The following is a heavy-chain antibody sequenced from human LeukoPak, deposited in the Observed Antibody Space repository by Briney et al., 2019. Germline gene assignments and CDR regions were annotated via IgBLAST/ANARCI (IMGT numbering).Heavy chain of an antibody. D-gene: IGHD3-22*01. CDR2: IYSGGST. CDR3: ARDHYYDSSGYYSDY. Sequence: PGGSLRLSCAASGFTVSSNYMSWVRQAPGKGLEWVSAIYSGGSTYYADSVKGRFTISRDNSKNTLYLQMNSLRAEDTAVYYCARDHYYDSSGYYSDYWGQGTLVTVSS. J-gene: IGHJ4*02. CDR1: GFTVSSNY. V-gene: IGHV3-53*01.